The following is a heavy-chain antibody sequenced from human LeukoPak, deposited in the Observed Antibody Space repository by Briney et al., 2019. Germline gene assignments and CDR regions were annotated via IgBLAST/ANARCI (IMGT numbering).Heavy chain of an antibody. V-gene: IGHV3-53*01. J-gene: IGHJ4*02. CDR2: LYSAGST. CDR1: GFIVSNNF. Sequence: PGGSLRLSCAASGFIVSNNFMSWVRQAPGKGLEWVSVLYSAGSTFYVDPVKGRFTISRDNSKNMLFLQMNSLRVEDTAIYYCAGSPWDGIRGVGLDYLDYWGRGTLVTVSS. CDR3: AGSPWDGIRGVGLDYLDY. D-gene: IGHD3-10*01.